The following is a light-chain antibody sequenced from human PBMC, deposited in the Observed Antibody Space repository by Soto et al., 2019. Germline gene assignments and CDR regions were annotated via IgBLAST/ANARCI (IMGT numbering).Light chain of an antibody. Sequence: QSVLTQPPSASGTPGQRVTISCSGGSSNIGANTVSWYQHLPGMAPKLLIYIDNQRPSGVPDRFYGSKSGTSASLAISGLQSEDEVDYYCAAWDDSLNGYVFGTGTRSPS. CDR3: AAWDDSLNGYV. CDR2: IDN. J-gene: IGLJ1*01. V-gene: IGLV1-44*01. CDR1: SSNIGANT.